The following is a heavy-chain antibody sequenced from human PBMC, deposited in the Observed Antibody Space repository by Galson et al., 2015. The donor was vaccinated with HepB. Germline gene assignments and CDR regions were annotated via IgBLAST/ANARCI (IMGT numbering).Heavy chain of an antibody. CDR2: INHSGNT. D-gene: IGHD6-13*01. J-gene: IGHJ4*02. CDR3: ARGELTSTWAAPGY. CDR1: RWSLSGYF. Sequence: ETLSLTCVVSRWSLSGYFWSWIRQSPGEGLEWIGEINHSGNTNFHPSLKSRVTMSLDTSKTQSSLNLASVAAADTAVYYCARGELTSTWAAPGYWGQGILVTVAP. V-gene: IGHV4-34*01.